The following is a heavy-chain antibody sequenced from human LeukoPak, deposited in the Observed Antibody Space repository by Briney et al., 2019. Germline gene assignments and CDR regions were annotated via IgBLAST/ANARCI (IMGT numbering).Heavy chain of an antibody. J-gene: IGHJ5*02. CDR1: GYSISSGYY. Sequence: PSETLSLTCTVSGYSISSGYYWGWIRQPPGKGLEWIGSIYHSGSTYYNPSLKSRVTISVDTSKNQFPLKLSSVTAADTAVYYCARGVSGNWFDPWGQGTLVTVSS. D-gene: IGHD3-10*01. CDR3: ARGVSGNWFDP. V-gene: IGHV4-38-2*02. CDR2: IYHSGST.